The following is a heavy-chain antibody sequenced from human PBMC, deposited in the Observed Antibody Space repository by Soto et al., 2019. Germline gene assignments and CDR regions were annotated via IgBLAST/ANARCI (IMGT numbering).Heavy chain of an antibody. CDR3: ARGAPFYVWGSYRCWFDP. Sequence: LETLSLTCGVDDGSFGGYDGSWIRQHPGKGLEWIGEINHSGSTNYNPSLKSRVTISVDTSKNQFSLKLSSVTAADTAVYYCARGAPFYVWGSYRCWFDPWGQGTLVTVSS. D-gene: IGHD3-16*02. V-gene: IGHV4-34*01. CDR2: INHSGST. CDR1: DGSFGGYD. J-gene: IGHJ5*02.